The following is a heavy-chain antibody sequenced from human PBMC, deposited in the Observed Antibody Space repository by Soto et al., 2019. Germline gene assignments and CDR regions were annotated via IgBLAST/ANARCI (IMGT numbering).Heavy chain of an antibody. J-gene: IGHJ6*02. CDR2: IYWDDDK. V-gene: IGHV2-5*02. CDR1: GFSLSTYGVG. CDR3: AHSQRVGGGSYYDKGLDV. Sequence: QITLKESGPTLVKPTQTLTLTCTFSGFSLSTYGVGVNWIRQPPGKALEWLALIYWDDDKRYSSSLKNRLTIMKDTSKNPVVLIMTNTDPADTATYYCAHSQRVGGGSYYDKGLDVWGQGTTVTVSS. D-gene: IGHD3-22*01.